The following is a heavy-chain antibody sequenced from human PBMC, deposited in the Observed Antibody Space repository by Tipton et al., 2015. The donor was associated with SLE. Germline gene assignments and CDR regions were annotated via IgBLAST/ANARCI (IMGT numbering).Heavy chain of an antibody. D-gene: IGHD1-20*01. CDR1: GDSISTYY. V-gene: IGHV4-59*12. CDR3: ARGGNYRYNWNDGDGFDI. CDR2: IYSGGNT. Sequence: TLSLTCTVSGDSISTYYWSWIRQPPGKGLEWIAYIYSGGNTNYNPSLMSRVTISVDTSKNQFSLKLSSVTAADTAVYYCARGGNYRYNWNDGDGFDIWGQGTMVTVSS. J-gene: IGHJ3*02.